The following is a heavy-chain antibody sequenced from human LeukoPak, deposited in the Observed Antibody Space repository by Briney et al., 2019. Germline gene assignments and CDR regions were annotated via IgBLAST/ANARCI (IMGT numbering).Heavy chain of an antibody. V-gene: IGHV4-30-2*01. CDR2: IYHSGST. D-gene: IGHD3-22*01. CDR1: GGSISSGGYS. CDR3: ARVVNTMIVFDY. Sequence: SETLSLTCAVSGGSISSGGYSWSWIRQPPGKGLEWIGYIYHSGSTYYNPSLKSRVTISVDRSKNQFSLKLSSVTAADTAVYYCARVVNTMIVFDYWGQGTLATVSS. J-gene: IGHJ4*02.